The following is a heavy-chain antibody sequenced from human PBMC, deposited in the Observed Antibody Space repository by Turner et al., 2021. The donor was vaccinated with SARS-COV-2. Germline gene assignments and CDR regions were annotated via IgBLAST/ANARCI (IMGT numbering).Heavy chain of an antibody. Sequence: QVQLQESGPGLVESSETLSLTCTVSGASLRSSSYYWGWIRQPPGKGLEWIGNRFYSGNNYYNESLKSRVTISMDTSANRFSLRLSSVTAADTAVYYCARLRVGATIYYYHGMDAWGQGTTVTVSS. CDR3: ARLRVGATIYYYHGMDA. J-gene: IGHJ6*02. CDR2: RFYSGNN. V-gene: IGHV4-39*02. D-gene: IGHD1-26*01. CDR1: GASLRSSSYY.